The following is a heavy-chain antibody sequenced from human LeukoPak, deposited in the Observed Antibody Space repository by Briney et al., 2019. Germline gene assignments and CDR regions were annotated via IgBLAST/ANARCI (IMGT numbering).Heavy chain of an antibody. D-gene: IGHD6-13*01. Sequence: GGSLRLSCAASGFTFSSYAMSWVRQAPGKGLEWVLAISGSGGRTYYADSVKGRFTISRDSSKNTLYLQMNSLRAEDTAVYYCAKAVAAAGKTEFDYWGQGTLVTVSS. CDR2: ISGSGGRT. V-gene: IGHV3-23*01. CDR1: GFTFSSYA. J-gene: IGHJ4*02. CDR3: AKAVAAAGKTEFDY.